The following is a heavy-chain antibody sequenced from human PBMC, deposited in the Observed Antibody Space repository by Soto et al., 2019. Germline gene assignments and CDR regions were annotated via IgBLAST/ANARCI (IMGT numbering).Heavy chain of an antibody. Sequence: PGESLTIYCKSSGYSFTYYWIGWVRQMPGKGLEWMGIIYPGDSDARYSPSFQGQVTISVDTSINTAFLRWNSLTASDTAMYYCARQADYNILTGYFYYFDYWGQGSLVTVSS. CDR3: ARQADYNILTGYFYYFDY. D-gene: IGHD3-9*01. J-gene: IGHJ4*02. V-gene: IGHV5-51*01. CDR2: IYPGDSDA. CDR1: GYSFTYYW.